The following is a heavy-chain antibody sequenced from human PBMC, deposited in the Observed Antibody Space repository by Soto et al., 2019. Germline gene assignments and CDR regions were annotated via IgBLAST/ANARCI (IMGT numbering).Heavy chain of an antibody. Sequence: GASVKVSCKASGYIFVYYGIAWVRQAPGQGLEWMGWISPYTGNTHSATKIQGRLTMTTDTSTSTAYMDLGSLTSDDTAVYYCVMVDNYVTPTPQDVWGQGTTVTV. CDR3: VMVDNYVTPTPQDV. J-gene: IGHJ6*02. V-gene: IGHV1-18*01. D-gene: IGHD3-16*01. CDR2: ISPYTGNT. CDR1: GYIFVYYG.